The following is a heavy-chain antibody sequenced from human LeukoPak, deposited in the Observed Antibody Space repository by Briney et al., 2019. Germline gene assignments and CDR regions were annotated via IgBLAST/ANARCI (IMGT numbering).Heavy chain of an antibody. D-gene: IGHD3-10*01. V-gene: IGHV4-34*01. J-gene: IGHJ4*02. CDR1: GGSFSGYY. CDR2: INHSGST. CDR3: ARAMVRGVISPYYFDY. Sequence: PSETLSLTCAVYGGSFSGYYWSWIRQPPGKGLEWIGEINHSGSTNYNPSLKSRVTISVDTSKNQFSLKLSSVTAADTVVYYCARAMVRGVISPYYFDYWGQGTLVTVSS.